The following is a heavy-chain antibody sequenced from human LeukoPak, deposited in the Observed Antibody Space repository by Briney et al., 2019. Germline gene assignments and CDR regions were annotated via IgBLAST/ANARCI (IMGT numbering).Heavy chain of an antibody. CDR3: AKDSVVVRGAYDY. D-gene: IGHD3-10*01. V-gene: IGHV3-23*01. J-gene: IGHJ4*02. CDR2: ISGSGGST. CDR1: GFTFSSYA. Sequence: GGSLRLSCAASGFTFSSYAMSWVRQAPGKGLEWVSTISGSGGSTYYADSVKGRFTISRDNSKNTLYLQMNSLRAEDTAVYYCAKDSVVVRGAYDYWGQGTLVTVSS.